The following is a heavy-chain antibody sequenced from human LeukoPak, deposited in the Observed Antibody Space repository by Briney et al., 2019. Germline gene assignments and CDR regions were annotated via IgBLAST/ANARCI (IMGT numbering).Heavy chain of an antibody. CDR2: MNPNSGNT. CDR1: GYTFTSYD. V-gene: IGHV1-8*03. J-gene: IGHJ3*02. CDR3: RIRSEDAFDI. Sequence: ASVKVSCKASGYTFTSYDINWVRQATGQGLEWMGWMNPNSGNTGYAQKFQGRVTITRNTSISAAYMELSSLRSEDTAVYYCRIRSEDAFDIWGQGTMVTVSS. D-gene: IGHD2-15*01.